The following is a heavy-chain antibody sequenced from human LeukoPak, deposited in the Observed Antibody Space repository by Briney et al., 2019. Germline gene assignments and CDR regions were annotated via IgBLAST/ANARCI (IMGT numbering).Heavy chain of an antibody. CDR2: IRSKAYGGTT. Sequence: GGSLRLSCTASGFTFGDYAMSWVRQAPGKGLEWVGFIRSKAYGGTTEYAASVKGRFTISRDDSKSIAYLQMNSLRAEDTAVYYCARRLGSWYRYMDVWGKGTTVTISS. CDR3: ARRLGSWYRYMDV. V-gene: IGHV3-49*04. CDR1: GFTFGDYA. D-gene: IGHD6-13*01. J-gene: IGHJ6*03.